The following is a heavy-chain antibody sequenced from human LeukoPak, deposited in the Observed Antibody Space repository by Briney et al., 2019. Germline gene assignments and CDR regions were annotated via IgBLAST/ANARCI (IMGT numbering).Heavy chain of an antibody. Sequence: PGRPLRLSCAASGITFRNYGMHWVRQAPGKGLEWVAVIWYDGSNKDYADSVKGRFTVSRDNSRNTLFLQMNSLRVEDTAVYYCATDRATQYFDYWGQGTLVSVPS. D-gene: IGHD2-15*01. CDR2: IWYDGSNK. J-gene: IGHJ4*02. CDR3: ATDRATQYFDY. V-gene: IGHV3-33*01. CDR1: GITFRNYG.